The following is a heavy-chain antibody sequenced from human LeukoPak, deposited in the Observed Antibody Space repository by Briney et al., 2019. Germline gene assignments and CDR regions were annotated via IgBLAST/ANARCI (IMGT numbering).Heavy chain of an antibody. Sequence: SETLSLTCTVSGGSIGSSSYYWGWIRQPPGKGLEWIGSIYYSGSTYYNPSLKSRVTISVDTSKNQFSLKLSSVTAADTAVYYCAHTSSGGPHRSLDYWGQGTLVTVSS. D-gene: IGHD1-26*01. CDR3: AHTSSGGPHRSLDY. CDR1: GGSIGSSSYY. CDR2: IYYSGST. J-gene: IGHJ4*02. V-gene: IGHV4-39*07.